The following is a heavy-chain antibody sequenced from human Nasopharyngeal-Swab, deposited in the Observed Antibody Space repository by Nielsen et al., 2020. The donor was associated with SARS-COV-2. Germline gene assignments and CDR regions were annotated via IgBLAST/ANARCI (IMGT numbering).Heavy chain of an antibody. D-gene: IGHD3-22*01. CDR3: ARSGSSGYYLYYYGMDV. J-gene: IGHJ6*02. V-gene: IGHV1-8*01. Sequence: LRQAPGQGFEGLGWINPNSGNTDYAQKFQGRATMTRNPSISTAYRELSSLRSEDTAVYYCARSGSSGYYLYYYGMDVWGQGTTVTVSS. CDR2: INPNSGNT.